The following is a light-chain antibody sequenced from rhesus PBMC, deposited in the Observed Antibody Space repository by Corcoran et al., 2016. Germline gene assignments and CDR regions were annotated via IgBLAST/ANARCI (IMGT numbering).Light chain of an antibody. V-gene: IGKV1-38*01. CDR3: QQRKSYPLT. Sequence: DIQLTQSPSSLSASVGDRVTITCRASQGISSYLAWYRQKSGKAPSPLIYDASNLQSGVPSRFSGSGSGTEFTLTISSLQAEDFATYYCQQRKSYPLTFGGGTKVEIK. CDR1: QGISSY. J-gene: IGKJ4*01. CDR2: DAS.